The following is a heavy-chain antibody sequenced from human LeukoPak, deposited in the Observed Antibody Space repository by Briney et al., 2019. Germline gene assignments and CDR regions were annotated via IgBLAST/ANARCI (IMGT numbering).Heavy chain of an antibody. D-gene: IGHD6-19*01. CDR2: INTDGTAT. V-gene: IGHV3-74*01. J-gene: IGHJ4*02. CDR3: ATKQWLAPPPDS. CDR1: GVTPSIYS. Sequence: RGSLRLSCAASGVTPSIYSTLSVCEGPGKGVESGSRINTDGTATTYAASVKGRFTVSRDNADNTMFLQMNSVRDEDTAVYYCATKQWLAPPPDSWGQGTPVTVSS.